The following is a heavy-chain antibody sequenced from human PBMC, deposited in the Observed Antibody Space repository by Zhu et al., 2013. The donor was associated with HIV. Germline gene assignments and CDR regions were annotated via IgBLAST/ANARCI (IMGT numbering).Heavy chain of an antibody. CDR3: ARGVSTFWMAPXMPEY. CDR2: MNPNSGNT. D-gene: IGHD3-3*01. Sequence: QVQLVQSGAEVKKPGASVKVSCKASGYTFTSYDINWVRQATGQGLEWMGWMNPNSGNTGYAQKFQGRVTMTRNTSISTAYMELSSLRSEDTAVYYCARGVSTFWMAPXMPEYWGQGHPGPPSP. CDR1: GYTFTSYD. V-gene: IGHV1-8*01. J-gene: IGHJ1*01.